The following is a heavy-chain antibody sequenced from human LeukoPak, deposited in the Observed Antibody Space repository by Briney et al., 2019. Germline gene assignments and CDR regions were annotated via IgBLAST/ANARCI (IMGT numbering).Heavy chain of an antibody. CDR3: ARQALGVRTYDY. Sequence: SETLSLTCTVSGGSTSSSNYYWGWIRQPPGKGLEWIGGIHYSGNTYYNPSLKSRVTISIDTSKNQFSLKLSSVTAADTAVYYCARQALGVRTYDYWGQGTLVTVSS. CDR2: IHYSGNT. V-gene: IGHV4-39*01. D-gene: IGHD3-10*02. J-gene: IGHJ4*02. CDR1: GGSTSSSNYY.